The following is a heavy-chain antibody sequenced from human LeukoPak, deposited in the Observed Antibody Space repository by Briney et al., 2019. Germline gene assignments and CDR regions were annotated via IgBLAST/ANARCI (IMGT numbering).Heavy chain of an antibody. Sequence: GGSLRLSCAASGFTFSSYGMHWVRQAPGKGLEWVAVISYDGSNKYYADSVKGRFTISRDNSKNTLYLQMNSLRAEDAAVYYCAKDAWTYYYDSSGYYDYWGQGTLVTVSS. CDR1: GFTFSSYG. V-gene: IGHV3-30*18. CDR3: AKDAWTYYYDSSGYYDY. J-gene: IGHJ4*02. D-gene: IGHD3-22*01. CDR2: ISYDGSNK.